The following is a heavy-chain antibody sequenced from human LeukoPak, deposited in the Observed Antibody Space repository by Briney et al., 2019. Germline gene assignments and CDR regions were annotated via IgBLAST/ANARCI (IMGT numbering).Heavy chain of an antibody. V-gene: IGHV3-30-3*01. CDR2: ISYDGSNK. D-gene: IGHD3-10*01. J-gene: IGHJ4*02. CDR3: ASSYGSGSYYPYYFDY. CDR1: GFTFSSYA. Sequence: PGGSLRLSCAASGFTFSSYAMHWVRQAPGKGLEWVAVISYDGSNKYYADSVKGRFTISRDNSKNTLYLQMNSLRAEDTAVYYCASSYGSGSYYPYYFDYWGQGTLVTVSS.